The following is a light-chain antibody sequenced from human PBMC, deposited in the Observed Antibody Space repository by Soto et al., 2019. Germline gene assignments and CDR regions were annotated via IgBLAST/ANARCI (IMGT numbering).Light chain of an antibody. V-gene: IGKV1-33*01. CDR2: DAS. CDR3: QQAYSFPIT. J-gene: IGKJ5*01. Sequence: DIQMTQSPSSLSASVGDRVTITCQASQDITNYFNWYQQKPGRAPKLLIYDASNLEAGVPSRFRGSGSGTDFTLSINSLQPEDFATYYCQQAYSFPITFGQGTRLEIK. CDR1: QDITNY.